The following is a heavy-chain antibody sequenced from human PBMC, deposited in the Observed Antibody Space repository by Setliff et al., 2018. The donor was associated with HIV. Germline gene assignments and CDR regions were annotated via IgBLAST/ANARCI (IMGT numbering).Heavy chain of an antibody. CDR3: ARHGRQCSGVFYAQACDFEY. D-gene: IGHD6-19*01. J-gene: IGHJ4*02. V-gene: IGHV4-39*01. CDR2: IFYSGNT. Sequence: PSETLSLTCNVSRVSIGSARYYWAWIRQSPGNRLEWIGTIFYSGNTYYNPSLKDRAAIWIGTSKNQFSLRLTSVTAADTAVYYCARHGRQCSGVFYAQACDFEYWGQGVLVTVSS. CDR1: RVSIGSARYY.